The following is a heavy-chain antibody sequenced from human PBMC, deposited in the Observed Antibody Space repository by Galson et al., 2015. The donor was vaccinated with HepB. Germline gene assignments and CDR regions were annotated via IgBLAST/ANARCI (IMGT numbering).Heavy chain of an antibody. CDR1: GFTFSSYA. D-gene: IGHD6-19*01. Sequence: SLRLSCAASGFTFSSYAMHWVRQAPGKGLEWVAVISYDGSNKYYADSVKGRFTISRDNSKNTLYLQMNSLRAEDTAVYYCARDGHGIKQWLVNYYYYYGMDVWGQGTTVTVSS. CDR2: ISYDGSNK. CDR3: ARDGHGIKQWLVNYYYYYGMDV. J-gene: IGHJ6*02. V-gene: IGHV3-30-3*01.